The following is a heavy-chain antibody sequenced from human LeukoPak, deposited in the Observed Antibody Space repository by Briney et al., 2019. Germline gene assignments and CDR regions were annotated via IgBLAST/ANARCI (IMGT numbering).Heavy chain of an antibody. CDR2: IYHSGST. V-gene: IGHV4-38-2*02. J-gene: IGHJ4*02. CDR1: GYSISSGYY. D-gene: IGHD1-26*01. CDR3: ARSPVGATKSDYFDY. Sequence: PSQTLSLTCTVSGYSISSGYYWGWIRQPPGKGLEWIGSIYHSGSTYYNPSLKSRVTISVDTSKNQFSLKLSSVTAADTAVYYCARSPVGATKSDYFDYWGQGTLVTVSS.